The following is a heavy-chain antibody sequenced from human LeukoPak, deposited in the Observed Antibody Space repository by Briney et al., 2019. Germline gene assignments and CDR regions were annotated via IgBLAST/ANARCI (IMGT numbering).Heavy chain of an antibody. J-gene: IGHJ4*02. CDR1: GGSISSSSYY. CDR2: IYYSGST. D-gene: IGHD5-24*01. V-gene: IGHV4-39*01. Sequence: PSETLSLTCTVSGGSISSSSYYWGWIRQPPGKGLEWIGSIYYSGSTYYNPSLKSRVTTSVGTSKNQFSLKLSSVTAADTAVYYCARLEMAIIAIDYWGQGTLVTVSS. CDR3: ARLEMAIIAIDY.